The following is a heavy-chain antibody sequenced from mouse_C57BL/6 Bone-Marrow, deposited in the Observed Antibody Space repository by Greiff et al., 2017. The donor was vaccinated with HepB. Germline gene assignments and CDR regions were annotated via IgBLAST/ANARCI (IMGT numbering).Heavy chain of an antibody. Sequence: DVKLVESGEGLVKPGGSLKLSCAASGFTFSSYAMSWVRQTPEKRLEWVAYISSGGDYIYYADTVKGRFTISRDNDRNTLYLQMSSLKSEDTAMYYCTRIYDGYYVGDYYAMDYWGQGTSVTVSS. V-gene: IGHV5-9-1*02. CDR2: ISSGGDYI. CDR1: GFTFSSYA. D-gene: IGHD2-3*01. J-gene: IGHJ4*01. CDR3: TRIYDGYYVGDYYAMDY.